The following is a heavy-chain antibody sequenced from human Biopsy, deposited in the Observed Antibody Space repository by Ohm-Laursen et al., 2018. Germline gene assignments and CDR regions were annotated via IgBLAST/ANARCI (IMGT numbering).Heavy chain of an antibody. Sequence: SETLSLTCTVTGGSISRSSYYWDWIRQPPGKGLEWIGSIYYSGSTYYNPSLKSRVTISADRSKNKFSLKLTSVTAADTAMYYCARQEFATSPLDYWGQGSLVTVSS. CDR3: ARQEFATSPLDY. V-gene: IGHV4-39*01. J-gene: IGHJ4*02. CDR1: GGSISRSSYY. D-gene: IGHD3-10*01. CDR2: IYYSGST.